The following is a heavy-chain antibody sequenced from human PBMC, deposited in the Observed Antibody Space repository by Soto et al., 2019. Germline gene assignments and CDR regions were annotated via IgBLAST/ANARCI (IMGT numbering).Heavy chain of an antibody. D-gene: IGHD4-4*01. CDR3: AKDVDYITPYYFDY. CDR1: GFTFSNYA. Sequence: QPGGSLRLSCAASGFTFSNYAMSWVRQAPGRGLEWVSTISGSGGGTYYVDSVKGRFTISRDNSKNTLYLQMNSLRAEDTALYYCAKDVDYITPYYFDYWGQGTQVTVSS. V-gene: IGHV3-23*01. J-gene: IGHJ4*02. CDR2: ISGSGGGT.